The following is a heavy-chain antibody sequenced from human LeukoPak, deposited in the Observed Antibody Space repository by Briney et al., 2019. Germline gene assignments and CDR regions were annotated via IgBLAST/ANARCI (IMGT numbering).Heavy chain of an antibody. CDR3: ARGPHYHDSSGYSPSYSYAMDV. CDR1: GGSISSYY. Sequence: SETLSLTCTVSGGSISSYYWSWIRQPPGKGLERIGYIYYSGSTNYNPSLRSRVTISVDTSKNQFSLDLRPVTAADTAVYYCARGPHYHDSSGYSPSYSYAMDVWGQGTTVTVSS. D-gene: IGHD3-22*01. J-gene: IGHJ6*02. CDR2: IYYSGST. V-gene: IGHV4-59*01.